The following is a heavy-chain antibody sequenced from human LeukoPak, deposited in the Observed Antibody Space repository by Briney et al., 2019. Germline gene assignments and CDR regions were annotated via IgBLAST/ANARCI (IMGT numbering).Heavy chain of an antibody. D-gene: IGHD3-10*01. CDR3: ARDYGSGSYYFGY. CDR1: AFTFSSYS. Sequence: PGRSLRLSSAAYAFTFSSYSMNWVRQAPGKGREWVSSISSSSSYIYYADSVKGRFTISRDNAKNSLYLQMNSLRAEDTAVYYCARDYGSGSYYFGYWGQGTLVTVSS. CDR2: ISSSSSYI. J-gene: IGHJ4*02. V-gene: IGHV3-21*01.